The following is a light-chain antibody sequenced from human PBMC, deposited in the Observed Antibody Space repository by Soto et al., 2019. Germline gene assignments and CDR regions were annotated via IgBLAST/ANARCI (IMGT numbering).Light chain of an antibody. CDR1: RSNIGSYF. V-gene: IGLV1-51*01. Sequence: QSVLTQPPSVSAAPGQKVTVSCSGSRSNIGSYFVSWYQQLPGTAPKLLIYDNYKRPSGIPDRFSGSKSGTSATLGITGLQTGDEADYYCGTWDSSLSAGVFGGGTKLTVL. CDR2: DNY. CDR3: GTWDSSLSAGV. J-gene: IGLJ2*01.